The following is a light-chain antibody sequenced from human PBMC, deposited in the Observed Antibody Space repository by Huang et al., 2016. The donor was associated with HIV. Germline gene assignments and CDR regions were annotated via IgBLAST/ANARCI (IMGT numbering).Light chain of an antibody. J-gene: IGKJ1*01. CDR2: KVS. CDR1: QSLVHSDGNTY. Sequence: VVMTQSPLSLPVTLGQPASISCRSSQSLVHSDGNTYLNWFHQRPGQSPRRLNYKVSDREAGVPDRFSASGSGTDFTLKISRVEAEDVGVYYCMQGTHWPPGEWTFGQGTKVEIK. CDR3: MQGTHWPPGEWT. V-gene: IGKV2-30*02.